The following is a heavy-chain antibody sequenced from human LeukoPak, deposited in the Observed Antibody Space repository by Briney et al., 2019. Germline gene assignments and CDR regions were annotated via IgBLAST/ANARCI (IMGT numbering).Heavy chain of an antibody. CDR2: ISYDGSNK. CDR1: GFTFSSYG. V-gene: IGHV3-30*18. Sequence: GRSLRLSCAASGFTFSSYGMHWVRQAPGKGLEWVAVISYDGSNKYYADSVKGRFTISRDNSENTLYLQMNSLRAEDTAVYYCAKPRRGYSYTYGMDVWGQGTTVTVSS. D-gene: IGHD5-18*01. J-gene: IGHJ6*02. CDR3: AKPRRGYSYTYGMDV.